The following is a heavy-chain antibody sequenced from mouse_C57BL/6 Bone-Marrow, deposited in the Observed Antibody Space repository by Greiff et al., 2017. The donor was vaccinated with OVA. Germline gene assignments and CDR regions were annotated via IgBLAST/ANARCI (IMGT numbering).Heavy chain of an antibody. CDR2: INPNNGGT. CDR3: ARKDYARFAY. D-gene: IGHD2-4*01. J-gene: IGHJ3*01. Sequence: VQLQQSGPELVKPGASVKISCKASGYTFTDYYMNWVKQSHGKSLEWIGDINPNNGGTSYNQKFKGKATLTVDKSSSTAYMELRSLTSEDSAVYYCARKDYARFAYWGQGTLVTVSA. CDR1: GYTFTDYY. V-gene: IGHV1-26*01.